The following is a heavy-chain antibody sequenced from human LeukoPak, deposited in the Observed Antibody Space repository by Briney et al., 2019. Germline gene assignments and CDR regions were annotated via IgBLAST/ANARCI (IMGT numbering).Heavy chain of an antibody. CDR2: INNDGKIV. CDR3: ARGGVGSAFDY. CDR1: GFIFSDYW. J-gene: IGHJ4*02. D-gene: IGHD1-26*01. V-gene: IGHV3-74*01. Sequence: GGSLRLSCSASGFIFSDYWMHWVRQAPGKGPVWVSRINNDGKIVTYADSVKGRFTISRDNAKNSLYLQMNSLRAEDTAVYYCARGGVGSAFDYWGQGTLVTVSS.